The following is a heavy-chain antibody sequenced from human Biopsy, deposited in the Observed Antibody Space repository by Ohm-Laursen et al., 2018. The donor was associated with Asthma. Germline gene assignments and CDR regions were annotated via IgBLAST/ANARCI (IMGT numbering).Heavy chain of an antibody. CDR2: ISYTGSA. J-gene: IGHJ6*02. CDR1: GGSMSSSSYY. D-gene: IGHD3-10*01. CDR3: ARGPNYHGSGRAPIGMDV. Sequence: SETLSLTCPVSGGSMSSSSYYWGWIRQPPGKGLEWMGSISYTGSAYHNPSLKSRVTISVDTSKNQFSLRLNSVTAADTAVYYCARGPNYHGSGRAPIGMDVWGQGTTVTVSS. V-gene: IGHV4-39*07.